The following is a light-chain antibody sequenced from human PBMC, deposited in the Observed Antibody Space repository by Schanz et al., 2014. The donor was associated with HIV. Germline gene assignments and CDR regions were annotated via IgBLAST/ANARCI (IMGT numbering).Light chain of an antibody. CDR1: QSVTSNY. Sequence: EIVMTQSPATLSLSPGERATLSCRASQSVTSNYLAWYQQKPGQAPRLLIYGASRRASGIPDRFSGSGSGTDFTLSISRLEPEDFAVYYCQHYVNSPQTFGQGTKVEIK. V-gene: IGKV3-20*01. J-gene: IGKJ1*01. CDR2: GAS. CDR3: QHYVNSPQT.